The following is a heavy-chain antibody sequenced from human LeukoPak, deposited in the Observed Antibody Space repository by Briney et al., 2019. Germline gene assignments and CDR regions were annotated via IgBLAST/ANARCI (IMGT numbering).Heavy chain of an antibody. V-gene: IGHV1-2*02. CDR2: INPNSGGT. J-gene: IGHJ4*02. CDR1: GYTFTSFG. Sequence: ASVKVSCKASGYTFTSFGISWVRQAPGQGLEWMGWINPNSGGTNYAQKFQGRVTMTRDTSISTAYMELSRLRSDDTAVYYCARAHTNRDGYNFRIGYWGQGTLVTVSS. CDR3: ARAHTNRDGYNFRIGY. D-gene: IGHD5-24*01.